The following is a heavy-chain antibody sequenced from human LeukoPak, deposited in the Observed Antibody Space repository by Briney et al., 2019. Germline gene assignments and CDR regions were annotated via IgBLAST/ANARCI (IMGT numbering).Heavy chain of an antibody. Sequence: PGGSLRLSCVVSGFTFSSSSMNWVRQAPEKGLEWVSYISGSSSTIYYADSVKGRFTISRDNAKNSLYLQMNSLRDEDTAVYYCATAAAKVWGSYRPDYWGQGTLVTVSS. CDR2: ISGSSSTI. J-gene: IGHJ4*02. D-gene: IGHD3-16*02. CDR1: GFTFSSSS. CDR3: ATAAAKVWGSYRPDY. V-gene: IGHV3-48*02.